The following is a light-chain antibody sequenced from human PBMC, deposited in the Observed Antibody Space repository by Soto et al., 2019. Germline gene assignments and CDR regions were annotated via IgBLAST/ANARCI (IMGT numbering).Light chain of an antibody. CDR3: CSYAGINDYV. CDR2: EVS. V-gene: IGLV2-8*01. J-gene: IGLJ1*01. CDR1: SSDVGGYNY. Sequence: QSVLTXPPSASGSPGQSVTISCTGSSSDVGGYNYVSWYQQYPGKAPKLMIYEVSKRPSGVPDRFSGSKSGNTASLTVSGLQAEDEADYYCCSYAGINDYVFGTGTKVPVL.